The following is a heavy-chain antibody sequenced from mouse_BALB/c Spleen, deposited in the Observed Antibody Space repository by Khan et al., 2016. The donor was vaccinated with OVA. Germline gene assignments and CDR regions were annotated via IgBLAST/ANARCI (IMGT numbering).Heavy chain of an antibody. D-gene: IGHD1-1*01. CDR1: GYTFTSYV. CDR2: IYPFNDAT. CDR3: TPVRSYYVSFVY. V-gene: IGHV1S136*01. Sequence: EVQLQESGPEVVKPGASVKMSCKASGYTFTSYVMHWVKQKPGQGLEWIGYIYPFNDATKFNEKFNGKATLTSDKSSSTAYMELSSLTSEDSAVYYCTPVRSYYVSFVYWGQGTLVTVSA. J-gene: IGHJ3*01.